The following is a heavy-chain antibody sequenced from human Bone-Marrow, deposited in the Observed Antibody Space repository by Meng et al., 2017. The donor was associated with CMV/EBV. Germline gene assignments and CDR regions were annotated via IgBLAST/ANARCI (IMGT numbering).Heavy chain of an antibody. CDR2: IYYSGST. V-gene: IGHV4-39*07. CDR3: ARMDYYGSGIDY. D-gene: IGHD3-10*01. J-gene: IGHJ4*02. CDR1: GGSISSSSYY. Sequence: GSLRLSCTVSGGSISSSSYYWGWIRQPPGKGLEWIGSIYYSGSTYYNPSLKSRVTISVDTSKNQFSLKLSSVTAADTAVYYCARMDYYGSGIDYWGQGTRVTVYS.